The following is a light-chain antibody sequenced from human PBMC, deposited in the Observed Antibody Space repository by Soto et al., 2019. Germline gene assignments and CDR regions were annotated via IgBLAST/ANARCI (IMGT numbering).Light chain of an antibody. CDR2: GSS. Sequence: DIVMTQFPATLSVSPGERATLSCRASQSISSNLAWYQQKPGQAPRLLIDGSSSRATGTPARFSGSESGTEFTLTISSLQSEDLAVYYCQQYNSYPVTFGQGTRLEIK. V-gene: IGKV3-15*01. J-gene: IGKJ5*01. CDR1: QSISSN. CDR3: QQYNSYPVT.